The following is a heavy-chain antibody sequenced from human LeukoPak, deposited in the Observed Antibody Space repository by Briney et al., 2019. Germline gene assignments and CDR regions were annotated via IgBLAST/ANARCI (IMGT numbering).Heavy chain of an antibody. CDR1: GFTFSSYS. CDR3: VKGGGFYPDY. D-gene: IGHD3-3*01. Sequence: GGSLRLSCAASGFTFSSYSMSWVRQAPGKGLEWVSSISSSSSYIYYADSVKGRFTISRDNAKNSLYLQMSSLRAEDTAVYYCVKGGGFYPDYWGQGTLVTVSS. CDR2: ISSSSSYI. V-gene: IGHV3-21*01. J-gene: IGHJ4*02.